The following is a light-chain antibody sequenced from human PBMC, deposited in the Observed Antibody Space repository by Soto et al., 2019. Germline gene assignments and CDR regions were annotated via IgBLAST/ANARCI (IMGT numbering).Light chain of an antibody. CDR3: QQYHGSSIT. Sequence: DFQMTQSPSTLSASVGDRVTITCRASQNIRSRLAWFQQKPGKAPKLLIYDASSLESGVPQRFSGSGSGTEFTLTISSLQPDDFATYYCQQYHGSSITFGQGTRLEIK. V-gene: IGKV1-5*01. CDR2: DAS. J-gene: IGKJ5*01. CDR1: QNIRSR.